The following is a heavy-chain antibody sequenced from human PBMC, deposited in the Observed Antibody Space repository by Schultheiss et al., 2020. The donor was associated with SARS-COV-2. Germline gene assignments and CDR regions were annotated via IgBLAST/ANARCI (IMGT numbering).Heavy chain of an antibody. CDR1: GFTLNRYI. V-gene: IGHV4-4*02. CDR2: INHRGTT. CDR3: ARDSQWYQLLLPRFLYYGMDV. J-gene: IGHJ6*02. D-gene: IGHD3-10*01. Sequence: GSLRLSCAASGFTLNRYIMQWVRQAPGKGLEWIGDINHRGTTNYNPSLNSRATISLDTSKNQISLRLTSVTAADTAVYYCARDSQWYQLLLPRFLYYGMDVWGRGTPVTVSS.